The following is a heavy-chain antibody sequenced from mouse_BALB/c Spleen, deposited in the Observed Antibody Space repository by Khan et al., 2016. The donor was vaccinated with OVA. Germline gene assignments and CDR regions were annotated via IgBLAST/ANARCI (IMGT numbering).Heavy chain of an antibody. D-gene: IGHD2-14*01. Sequence: QVQLKESGAELARPGASVKMSCKASGYTFTSYTIHWIKLRPGQGLEWIGYINPSNGYTNYNQKFKDKATLTADKSSTTAYMQLSSLNSDDSAVYTCVRDGAYYWNDGWFADWGQGTLVTVSS. CDR2: INPSNGYT. CDR3: VRDGAYYWNDGWFAD. CDR1: GYTFTSYT. V-gene: IGHV1-4*01. J-gene: IGHJ3*01.